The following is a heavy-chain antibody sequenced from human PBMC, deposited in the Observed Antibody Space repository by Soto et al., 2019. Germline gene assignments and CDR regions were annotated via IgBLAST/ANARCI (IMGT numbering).Heavy chain of an antibody. CDR3: ARRIVGATNNWFDP. D-gene: IGHD1-26*01. CDR1: GGSISSSSYY. V-gene: IGHV4-39*01. Sequence: SSETLSLTCTVSGGSISSSSYYWGWIRQPPGKGLEWIGSIYYSGSTYYNPSLKSRVTISVDTSKNQFSLKLSSVTAADTAVYYCARRIVGATNNWFDPWGQGTLVTVSS. J-gene: IGHJ5*02. CDR2: IYYSGST.